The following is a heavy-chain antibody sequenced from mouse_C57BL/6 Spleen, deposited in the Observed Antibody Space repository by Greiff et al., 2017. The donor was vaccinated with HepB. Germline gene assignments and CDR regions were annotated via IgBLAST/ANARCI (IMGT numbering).Heavy chain of an antibody. CDR1: GFNIKDDY. J-gene: IGHJ3*01. CDR2: IGPENGAT. Sequence: EVQLQQSGAELVRPGASVKLSCTASGFNIKDDYMHWVKQRPEQGLEWIGWIGPENGATEYASKFQGKATITADTSSNTAYLQLNSLTSEDTAVYYCTSFATVVATRAYWGQGTLVTVSA. CDR3: TSFATVVATRAY. V-gene: IGHV14-4*01. D-gene: IGHD1-1*01.